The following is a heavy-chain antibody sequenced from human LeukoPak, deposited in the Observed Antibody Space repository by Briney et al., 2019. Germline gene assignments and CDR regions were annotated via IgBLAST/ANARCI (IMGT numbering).Heavy chain of an antibody. D-gene: IGHD1-1*01. Sequence: GGSLRLSCAASGITFSGFAMTWPRQAPGKGLEWVSVISGSGDTTYYADSVKGRFTISRDNSKNTLYLQMNSLRVEDTAIYHCARESGGHDYWGQGTLVTVSS. J-gene: IGHJ4*02. CDR2: ISGSGDTT. CDR1: GITFSGFA. V-gene: IGHV3-23*01. CDR3: ARESGGHDY.